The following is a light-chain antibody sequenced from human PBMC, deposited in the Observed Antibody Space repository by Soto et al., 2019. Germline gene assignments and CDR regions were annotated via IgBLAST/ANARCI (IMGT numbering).Light chain of an antibody. J-gene: IGLJ2*01. CDR2: GNS. CDR3: HSYDSSLSGSV. Sequence: QSVLTQPPSVSGAPGQRVTISCTGSISNIGAGYDVHWYQQLPGTAPKLLIYGNSNRPSGVPDRFSGSKSGTSASLAITGIQAEDEADYYCHSYDSSLSGSVFGGGTKLTVL. CDR1: ISNIGAGYD. V-gene: IGLV1-40*01.